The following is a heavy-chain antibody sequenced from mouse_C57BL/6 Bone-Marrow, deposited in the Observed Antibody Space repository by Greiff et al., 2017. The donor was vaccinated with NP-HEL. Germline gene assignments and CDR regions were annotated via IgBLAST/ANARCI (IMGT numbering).Heavy chain of an antibody. V-gene: IGHV10-3*01. D-gene: IGHD3-3*01. CDR2: IRSKSSNYAT. Sequence: EVQLVESGGGLVQPKGSLKLSCAASGFTFNTYAMHWVRQAPGKGLEWVARIRSKSSNYATYYADSVKDRFTISRDDSQSMLYLQMNNLKTEDTAMYYCGRTLGQGAWFAYWGQGTLVTVSA. CDR3: GRTLGQGAWFAY. CDR1: GFTFNTYA. J-gene: IGHJ3*01.